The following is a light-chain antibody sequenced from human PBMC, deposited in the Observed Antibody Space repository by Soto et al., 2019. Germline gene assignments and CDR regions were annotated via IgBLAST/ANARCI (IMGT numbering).Light chain of an antibody. CDR3: QQSDSTPYT. J-gene: IGKJ2*01. Sequence: DIQMTQSPSSLSASVGDRVTITCRASQTISTYLNWYQQKPGKAPRLLIYDASSLLSGVPSRFSGSGSGTDFTPTIASLQPEDFSTYYCQQSDSTPYTLGQGTKVHIK. V-gene: IGKV1-39*01. CDR1: QTISTY. CDR2: DAS.